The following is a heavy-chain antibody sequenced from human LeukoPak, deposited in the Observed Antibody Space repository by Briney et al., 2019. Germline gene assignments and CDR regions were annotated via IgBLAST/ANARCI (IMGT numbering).Heavy chain of an antibody. CDR3: AKSVGDYYFDY. CDR1: GITFSRYG. CDR2: IRYDGSIK. D-gene: IGHD2-21*02. V-gene: IGHV3-30*02. J-gene: IGHJ4*02. Sequence: GGSLRLSCAASGITFSRYGMHWVRQAPGKGLEWVTFIRYDGSIKYYADSVKGRFTISRDNSKNTLYLQMNSLRAEDTAVYYCAKSVGDYYFDYWGQGTLVTVSS.